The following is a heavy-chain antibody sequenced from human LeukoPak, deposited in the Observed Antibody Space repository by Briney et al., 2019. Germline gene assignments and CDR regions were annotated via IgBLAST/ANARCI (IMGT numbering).Heavy chain of an antibody. CDR3: ARGKSYCSGGSCYETMIDY. CDR1: GGSFSGYY. Sequence: SETLSLTCAVYGGSFSGYYWSWLRQPPGKGLEWIGEINHSGSTNYNPSLKSRVTISVDTSKNQFSLKLSSVTAADTAVYYCARGKSYCSGGSCYETMIDYWGQGTLVTVSS. J-gene: IGHJ4*02. D-gene: IGHD2-15*01. V-gene: IGHV4-34*01. CDR2: INHSGST.